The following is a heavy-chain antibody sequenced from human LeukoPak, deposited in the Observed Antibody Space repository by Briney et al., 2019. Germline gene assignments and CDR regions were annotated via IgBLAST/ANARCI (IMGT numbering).Heavy chain of an antibody. V-gene: IGHV3-74*01. Sequence: GASVKVSCKASGYTFSSYWMHWVRQAPGKGLVWVSRINSDGSSTSYADSVKGRFTISRDNAKNTLYLQMNSLRAEDTAVYYCARVPDSGSAIDYWGQGTLVTVSS. J-gene: IGHJ4*02. CDR2: INSDGSST. D-gene: IGHD1-26*01. CDR3: ARVPDSGSAIDY. CDR1: GYTFSSYW.